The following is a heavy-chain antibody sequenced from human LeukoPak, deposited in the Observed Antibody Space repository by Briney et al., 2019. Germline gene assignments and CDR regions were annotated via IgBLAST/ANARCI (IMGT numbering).Heavy chain of an antibody. D-gene: IGHD5-12*01. J-gene: IGHJ4*02. Sequence: ASVKVSCKASGYTFTSYYMHWVRQAPRQGLEWMGIINPSGGSTSYAQKFQGRVTMTRDTSTSTVYMELSGLRSEDTAVYYCASLRGAYGSGDYFDYWGQGTLVTVSS. CDR3: ASLRGAYGSGDYFDY. CDR1: GYTFTSYY. CDR2: INPSGGST. V-gene: IGHV1-46*01.